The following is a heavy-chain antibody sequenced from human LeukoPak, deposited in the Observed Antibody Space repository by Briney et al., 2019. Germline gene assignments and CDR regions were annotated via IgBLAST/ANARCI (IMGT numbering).Heavy chain of an antibody. J-gene: IGHJ4*02. CDR2: INKDGTTI. V-gene: IGHV3-74*01. CDR1: GFTFSTSW. Sequence: GGSLTLSCSASGFTFSTSWMHWVRQAAGKGRVWVARINKDGTTIDYADSVKGRFTISRDNATNTLYLQMNSLRDEDTAVYYCARAGYYRFDYWGQGTLVTVSS. CDR3: ARAGYYRFDY. D-gene: IGHD2/OR15-2a*01.